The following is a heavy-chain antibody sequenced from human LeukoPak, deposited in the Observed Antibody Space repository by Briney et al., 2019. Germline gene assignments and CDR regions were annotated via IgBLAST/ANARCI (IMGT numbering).Heavy chain of an antibody. CDR2: ISYDGSNK. CDR1: GFTFSSYG. Sequence: GGSLRLSCAASGFTFSSYGMHWVRQAPGKGLEWVAVISYDGSNKYYADSVKGRFTISRDNSKNTLYLQMNSPRAEDTAVYYCAKDEPDTAMSYLDYWGQGTLVTVSS. D-gene: IGHD5-18*01. J-gene: IGHJ4*02. CDR3: AKDEPDTAMSYLDY. V-gene: IGHV3-30*18.